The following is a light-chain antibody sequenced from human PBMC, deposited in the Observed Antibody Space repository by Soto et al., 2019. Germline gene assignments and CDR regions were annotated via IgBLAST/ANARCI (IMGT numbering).Light chain of an antibody. Sequence: DIQMTQSPSSLSASVGDRVTITCRASQSISTYLNWYQQKPGKAPKLLIFSASSFQSGLPSRFSGSGSGTDFTLTISSLQPEDFATYYCQQSYSTPITFGQGTRLEIK. CDR1: QSISTY. J-gene: IGKJ5*01. CDR3: QQSYSTPIT. CDR2: SAS. V-gene: IGKV1-39*01.